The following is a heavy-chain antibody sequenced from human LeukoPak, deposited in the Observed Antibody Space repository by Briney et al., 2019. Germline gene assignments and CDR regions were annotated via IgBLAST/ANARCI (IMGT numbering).Heavy chain of an antibody. J-gene: IGHJ4*02. D-gene: IGHD2-8*02. CDR2: ITYEASNK. V-gene: IGHV3-30*01. Sequence: GGSLRLSCAASGFTFGNHAMHWVRQAPGMGLEWVAVITYEASNKYYADSVKGRFTISRDNSKNMLYLQMNSLRAEDTAVYYCARDYLVGCTDTICYPIDYWGQGTLVTVSS. CDR1: GFTFGNHA. CDR3: ARDYLVGCTDTICYPIDY.